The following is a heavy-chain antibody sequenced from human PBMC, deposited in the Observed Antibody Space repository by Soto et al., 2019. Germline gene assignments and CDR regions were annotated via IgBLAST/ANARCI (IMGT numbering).Heavy chain of an antibody. CDR1: GFTVSTNY. CDR3: GKSDSNGYCDRF. Sequence: EVQVVESGGGLVQPGGSLRLSCAASGFTVSTNYMTWVRQAPGKGLEWVSVLYRGGNTYYAQSVKGRFTISRDNSKNTLFLQMDSLRTEDTAIYYCGKSDSNGYCDRFWGQGTLVTVSS. J-gene: IGHJ4*02. CDR2: LYRGGNT. V-gene: IGHV3-66*01. D-gene: IGHD3-22*01.